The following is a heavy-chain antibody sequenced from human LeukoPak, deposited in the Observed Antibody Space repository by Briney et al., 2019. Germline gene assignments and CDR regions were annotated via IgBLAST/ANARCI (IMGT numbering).Heavy chain of an antibody. CDR1: GVTLSSYA. V-gene: IGHV3-23*01. Sequence: GGSLRLSCAASGVTLSSYAMSWARQAPGKGLEWVSVISGSGGSTYYADSVKGRFTISRDNPKNTLYLQMNSLRAEDTAVYYCAKAGGWFGELLQTSADNWFDPWGQGTLVTVSS. J-gene: IGHJ5*02. D-gene: IGHD3-10*01. CDR3: AKAGGWFGELLQTSADNWFDP. CDR2: ISGSGGST.